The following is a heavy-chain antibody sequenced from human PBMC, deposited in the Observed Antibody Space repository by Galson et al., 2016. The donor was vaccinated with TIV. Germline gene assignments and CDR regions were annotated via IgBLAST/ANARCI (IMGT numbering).Heavy chain of an antibody. V-gene: IGHV3-21*01. CDR2: ISSTSIYI. CDR3: ARGLYGDPPGLDS. J-gene: IGHJ4*02. CDR1: EFTFGRYT. Sequence: SLRLSCAGSEFTFGRYTMNWVRQAPGKGLEWVSTISSTSIYIYYADSVRGRFTISRDNAKNSVFLQMNSLRAEDTAVYYCARGLYGDPPGLDSWGQGTLVTVSS. D-gene: IGHD4-17*01.